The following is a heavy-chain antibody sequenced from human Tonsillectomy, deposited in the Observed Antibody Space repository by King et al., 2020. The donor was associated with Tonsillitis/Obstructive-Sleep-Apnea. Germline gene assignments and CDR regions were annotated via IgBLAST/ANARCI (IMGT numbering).Heavy chain of an antibody. CDR3: ATLRQYYANSDYFDPNFDY. D-gene: IGHD3-22*01. CDR2: IYYSGST. V-gene: IGHV4-39*01. Sequence: QLQESGPGLVKPSETLSLTCTVSGGSISSSSYYWGWIRQPPGKGLEWIGSIYYSGSTYYNPSLKSRVTISVDTSKNLFSLKLTSVTAADTAVYYCATLRQYYANSDYFDPNFDYWGQGTLVTVSS. J-gene: IGHJ4*02. CDR1: GGSISSSSYY.